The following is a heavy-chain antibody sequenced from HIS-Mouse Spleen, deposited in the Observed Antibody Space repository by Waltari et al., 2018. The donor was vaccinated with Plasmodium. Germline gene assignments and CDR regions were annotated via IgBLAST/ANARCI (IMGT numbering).Heavy chain of an antibody. CDR2: IYYSGST. V-gene: IGHV4-39*07. CDR1: GGSISSSSYY. D-gene: IGHD3-3*01. J-gene: IGHJ4*02. CDR3: AREPPYYDFWSGYYDY. Sequence: QLQLQASGPGLVKPSETLSLTCTVSGGSISSSSYYWGWIRQPPGKGLEWIGSIYYSGSTYYNPSLKSRVTISVDTSKNQFSLKLSSVTAADTAVYYCAREPPYYDFWSGYYDYWGQGTLVTVSS.